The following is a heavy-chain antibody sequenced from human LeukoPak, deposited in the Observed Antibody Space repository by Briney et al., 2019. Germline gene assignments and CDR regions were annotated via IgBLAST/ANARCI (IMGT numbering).Heavy chain of an antibody. Sequence: GGSLRLSCAASGFTFSSYWMHWVRQAPGKGLVWVSLINSDGSSTSYAESVKGRFTISRDNAKNTLYMQMNSLRAEETAVYYCARGEVSRSSWYSLSWFDPWGQGTLVTVSS. CDR2: INSDGSST. V-gene: IGHV3-74*01. D-gene: IGHD6-13*01. CDR3: ARGEVSRSSWYSLSWFDP. CDR1: GFTFSSYW. J-gene: IGHJ5*02.